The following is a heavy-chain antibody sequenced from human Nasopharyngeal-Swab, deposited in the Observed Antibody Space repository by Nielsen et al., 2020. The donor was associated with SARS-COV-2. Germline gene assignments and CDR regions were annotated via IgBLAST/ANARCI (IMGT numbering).Heavy chain of an antibody. CDR1: GYTLTELS. CDR3: ATPAPRQNLRFLEWWHWDQKYYFDY. V-gene: IGHV1-24*01. Sequence: ASVKVSCKVSGYTLTELSMHWVRLAPGKGLEWMGGFDPEDGETIYAQKFQGRVTMTEDTSTDTAYMELSSLRSEDTAVYYCATPAPRQNLRFLEWWHWDQKYYFDYWGQGTLVTVSS. CDR2: FDPEDGET. J-gene: IGHJ4*02. D-gene: IGHD3-3*01.